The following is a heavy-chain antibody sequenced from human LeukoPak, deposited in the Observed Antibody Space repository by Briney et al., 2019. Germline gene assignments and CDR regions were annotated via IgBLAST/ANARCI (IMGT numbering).Heavy chain of an antibody. CDR3: ARRKDDSVWGSYYVDY. CDR2: INTNTGNP. Sequence: GASVKVSCKASGYTFTSYAMNWVRQAPGQGLEWMGWINTNTGNPTYAQGFTGRFVFSLDTSVSTAYLQISSLKAEDTAVYYCARRKDDSVWGSYYVDYWGQGTLVTVSS. D-gene: IGHD3-16*01. CDR1: GYTFTSYA. V-gene: IGHV7-4-1*02. J-gene: IGHJ4*02.